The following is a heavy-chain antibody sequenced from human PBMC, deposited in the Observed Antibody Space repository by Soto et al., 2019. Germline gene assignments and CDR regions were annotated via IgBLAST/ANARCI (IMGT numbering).Heavy chain of an antibody. CDR1: GGTFSSYT. J-gene: IGHJ4*02. V-gene: IGHV1-69*08. CDR2: IIPILGIA. Sequence: QVQLVQSGAEVKKPGSSVKVSCKASGGTFSSYTISWVLQAPGQGLEWMGRIIPILGIANYAQKFQGRVKITADKPTSPHDMALSSLRPEDTAVYYCARDYCSSSSCYRGYWGQGTLVTVSS. D-gene: IGHD2-2*01. CDR3: ARDYCSSSSCYRGY.